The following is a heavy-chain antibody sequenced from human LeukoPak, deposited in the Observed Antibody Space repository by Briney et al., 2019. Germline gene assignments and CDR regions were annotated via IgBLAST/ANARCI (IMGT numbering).Heavy chain of an antibody. J-gene: IGHJ4*02. CDR2: ISGSGGST. D-gene: IGHD6-19*01. CDR1: GFTFSSYA. CDR3: ACYSSGWYRSGYDY. Sequence: GGSLRLSCAASGFTFSSYAMSWVRQAPAKGLEWVSAISGSGGSTYYADSVKGRFTISRDNSKNTLYLQMNSLRAEDTAVYYCACYSSGWYRSGYDYWGQGTLVTVSS. V-gene: IGHV3-23*01.